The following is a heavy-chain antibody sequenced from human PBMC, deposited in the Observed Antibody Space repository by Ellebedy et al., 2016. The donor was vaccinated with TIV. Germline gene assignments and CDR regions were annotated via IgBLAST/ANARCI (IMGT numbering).Heavy chain of an antibody. Sequence: ASVKVSXKASRYTFTSYDINWVRQATGQGLEWMGWMNPNSGNTGYAQKFQGRVTMTRNTSISTAYMELSSLRSEDTAVYYCARGRGGATNYGDFDYWGQGTLVTVSS. J-gene: IGHJ4*02. D-gene: IGHD1-26*01. CDR3: ARGRGGATNYGDFDY. CDR2: MNPNSGNT. V-gene: IGHV1-8*01. CDR1: RYTFTSYD.